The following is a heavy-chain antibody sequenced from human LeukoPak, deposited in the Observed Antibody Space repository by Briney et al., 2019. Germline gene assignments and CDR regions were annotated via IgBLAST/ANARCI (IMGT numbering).Heavy chain of an antibody. J-gene: IGHJ4*02. CDR1: RFTLSSYA. CDR2: ISGSGGST. Sequence: GGSLRLSCAASRFTLSSYAISWVRQAPGKGLEWVSAISGSGGSTYYADSVKGRFTISRDNSKNTLYLQMNSLRAEDTAVYSCAKPMVRGVITPLFDSWGQGTLVTVSS. V-gene: IGHV3-23*01. CDR3: AKPMVRGVITPLFDS. D-gene: IGHD3-10*01.